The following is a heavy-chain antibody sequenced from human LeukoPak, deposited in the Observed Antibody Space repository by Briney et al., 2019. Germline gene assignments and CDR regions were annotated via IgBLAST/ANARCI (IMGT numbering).Heavy chain of an antibody. Sequence: SETLSLTCTVSGGSISTHFWTWIRQPPGMGLEWIGYIYYTGSTNYNPSLKSRVTISLDTSKNQFSLHLSFVTAADTAVDYCARAPNGYYPLDYWGQGTLVTVSS. J-gene: IGHJ4*02. CDR1: GGSISTHF. CDR2: IYYTGST. V-gene: IGHV4-59*11. CDR3: ARAPNGYYPLDY. D-gene: IGHD3-22*01.